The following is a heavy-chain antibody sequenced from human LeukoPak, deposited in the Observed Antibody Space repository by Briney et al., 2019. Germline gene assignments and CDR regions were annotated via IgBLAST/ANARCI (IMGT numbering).Heavy chain of an antibody. CDR1: GFTFSSYS. J-gene: IGHJ4*02. CDR3: ARARTSIAARLDY. D-gene: IGHD6-6*01. Sequence: PGGSLRLSCAASGFTFSSYSMNWVRQAPGKGLEWVSYISSSSSTIYYADSVKGRFTISRDNAKNSLYLQMNSLRAEDTAVYYCARARTSIAARLDYWGQGTLVTVSS. V-gene: IGHV3-48*04. CDR2: ISSSSSTI.